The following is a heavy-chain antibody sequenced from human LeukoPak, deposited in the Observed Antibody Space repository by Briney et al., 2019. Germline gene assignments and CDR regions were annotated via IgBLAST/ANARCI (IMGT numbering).Heavy chain of an antibody. J-gene: IGHJ4*02. D-gene: IGHD4-17*01. Sequence: SVKVSCKASGGTFSSYAISWVRQAPGQGLEWMGGIIPIFGTANYAQKFQGRVTITADESTSTAYMELSSLRSENTAVYYCARAIYGDYLLHFGYWGQGTLVTVSS. CDR2: IIPIFGTA. V-gene: IGHV1-69*13. CDR3: ARAIYGDYLLHFGY. CDR1: GGTFSSYA.